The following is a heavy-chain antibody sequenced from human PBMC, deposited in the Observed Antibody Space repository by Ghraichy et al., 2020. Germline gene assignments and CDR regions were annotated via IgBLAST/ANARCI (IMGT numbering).Heavy chain of an antibody. CDR1: GYTFTSYG. CDR3: ARLKGVVDLYYYYYGMDV. Sequence: ASVKVSCKASGYTFTSYGISWVRQAPGQGLEWMGWISAYNGNTNYAQKLQGRVTMTTDTSTSTAYMELRSLRSDDTAVYYCARLKGVVDLYYYYYGMDVWGQGTTVTVSS. D-gene: IGHD3-22*01. CDR2: ISAYNGNT. J-gene: IGHJ6*02. V-gene: IGHV1-18*04.